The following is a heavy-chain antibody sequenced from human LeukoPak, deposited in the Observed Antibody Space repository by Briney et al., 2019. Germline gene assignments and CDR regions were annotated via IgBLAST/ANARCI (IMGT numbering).Heavy chain of an antibody. CDR1: GFTFDDYA. CDR2: ISWNSGSI. D-gene: IGHD2-15*01. J-gene: IGHJ1*01. CDR3: TVWSGSSYLEYLQH. V-gene: IGHV3-9*01. Sequence: GRSLRLSCAASGFTFDDYAMHWVRQAPGKGLEWVSGISWNSGSIGYADSVKGRFTISRDNAKNSLYLQMNSLRAEDTAVYYCTVWSGSSYLEYLQHWGQGTLVSVSA.